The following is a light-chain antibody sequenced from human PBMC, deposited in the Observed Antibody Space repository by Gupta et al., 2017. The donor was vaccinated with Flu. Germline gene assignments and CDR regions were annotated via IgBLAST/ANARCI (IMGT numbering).Light chain of an antibody. J-gene: IGKJ3*01. V-gene: IGKV1-9*01. Sequence: DIQLTQSPPFLSASVGDRVTSTCRASQGISSYLAWYQQKPGKAPKLLIYAEATLQSGVPSRVSGSVYGTEFTSTIRLLQPEDFENEYGQQLNSFFGHGTNVDIK. CDR1: QGISSY. CDR3: QQLNSF. CDR2: AEA.